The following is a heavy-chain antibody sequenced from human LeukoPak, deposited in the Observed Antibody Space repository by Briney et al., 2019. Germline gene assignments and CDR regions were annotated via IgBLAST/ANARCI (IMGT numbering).Heavy chain of an antibody. Sequence: SVKVSCKASGGTFSSYAISWVRQAPGQGLEWMGRIIPIFGIANYAQKFQGRVTITADKSTSTAYMELSSLRSEDTAVYYCARDYEYCGGDCSSRWDAFDIWGQGTMVTVSS. J-gene: IGHJ3*02. V-gene: IGHV1-69*04. CDR1: GGTFSSYA. CDR3: ARDYEYCGGDCSSRWDAFDI. CDR2: IIPIFGIA. D-gene: IGHD2-21*02.